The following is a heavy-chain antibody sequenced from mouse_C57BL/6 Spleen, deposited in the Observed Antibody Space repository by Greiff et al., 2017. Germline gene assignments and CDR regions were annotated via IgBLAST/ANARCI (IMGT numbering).Heavy chain of an antibody. CDR1: GFTFSNYW. J-gene: IGHJ2*01. CDR2: IRLKSDNYAT. V-gene: IGHV6-3*01. D-gene: IGHD2-2*01. CDR3: TEAYGYDGRFDY. Sequence: EVQRVESGGGLVQPGGSMKLSCVASGFTFSNYWMNWVRQSPEKGLEWVAQIRLKSDNYATHYAESVKGRFTISRDDSKSSVYLQMNNLRAEDTGIYYCTEAYGYDGRFDYWGQGTTLTVSS.